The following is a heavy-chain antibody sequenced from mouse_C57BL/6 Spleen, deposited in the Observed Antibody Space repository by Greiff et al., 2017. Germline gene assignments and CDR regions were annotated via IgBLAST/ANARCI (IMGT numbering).Heavy chain of an antibody. J-gene: IGHJ3*01. V-gene: IGHV1-66*01. D-gene: IGHD4-1*02. CDR1: GYSFTSYY. CDR2: IYPGSGNT. CDR3: ARSFLNWNGFAY. Sequence: QVQLQQSGPELVKPGASVKISCKASGYSFTSYYIHWVKQRPGQGLEWIGWIYPGSGNTKYNEKFKGKATLTADPSSRTAYMQLSSLTSEDSAVYYCARSFLNWNGFAYWGQGTLVTVSA.